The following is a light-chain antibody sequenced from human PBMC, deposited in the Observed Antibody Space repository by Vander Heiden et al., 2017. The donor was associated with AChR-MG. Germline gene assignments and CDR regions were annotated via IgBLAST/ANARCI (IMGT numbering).Light chain of an antibody. CDR2: TNN. J-gene: IGLJ2*01. Sequence: QSVLTQPPSVSGAPGDEVTISCIGINSNIGSGYDVHWYQQHPGTAPKVVLYTNNVRPSGVPGRFSGFKSGASASLTITGRQADDEADYYCQSYDDNLSGVIFDGGTKVTVL. CDR1: NSNIGSGYD. V-gene: IGLV1-40*01. CDR3: QSYDDNLSGVI.